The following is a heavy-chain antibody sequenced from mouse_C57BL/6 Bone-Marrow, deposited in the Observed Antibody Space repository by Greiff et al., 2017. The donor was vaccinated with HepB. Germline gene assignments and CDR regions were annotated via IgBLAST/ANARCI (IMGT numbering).Heavy chain of an antibody. J-gene: IGHJ4*01. CDR3: TREGYYRNPYYAMDY. V-gene: IGHV5-9-1*02. CDR2: ISSGGDYI. Sequence: EVKLVESGEGLVKPGGSLKLSCAASGFTFSSYAMSWVRQTPEKRLEWVAYISSGGDYIYYADTVKGRFTISRDNARNTRYLQMSSLKSEDTAMYYCTREGYYRNPYYAMDYWGQGTSVTVSS. CDR1: GFTFSSYA. D-gene: IGHD2-1*01.